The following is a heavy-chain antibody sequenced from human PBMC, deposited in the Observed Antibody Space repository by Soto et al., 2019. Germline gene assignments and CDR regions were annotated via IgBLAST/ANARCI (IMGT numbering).Heavy chain of an antibody. V-gene: IGHV4-59*08. CDR2: IYYSGST. D-gene: IGHD2-15*01. CDR3: ARHLPGSVFGQDY. Sequence: PSETLSLTCTVSGGSISSYYWSWIRQPPGKGLEWIGYIYYSGSTNYNPSLKSRVTISVDTSENQFSLKLSSVTAADTAVYYCARHLPGSVFGQDYWGPGSQVTVSS. CDR1: GGSISSYY. J-gene: IGHJ4*02.